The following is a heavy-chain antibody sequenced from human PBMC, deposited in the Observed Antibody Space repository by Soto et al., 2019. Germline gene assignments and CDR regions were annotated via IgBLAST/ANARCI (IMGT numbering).Heavy chain of an antibody. V-gene: IGHV3-30*18. J-gene: IGHJ6*02. Sequence: QVQLVESGGGVVQPGRSLRLSCAASGFTFSSYGMHWVRQAPGKGLEWVAVISYDGSNKYYADSVKGRFTISRDNSXNXXYLQMSSLRAGDTAVYYCAKDIRGARSDYYYGMDVWGQGTTVTVSS. D-gene: IGHD3-10*01. CDR3: AKDIRGARSDYYYGMDV. CDR2: ISYDGSNK. CDR1: GFTFSSYG.